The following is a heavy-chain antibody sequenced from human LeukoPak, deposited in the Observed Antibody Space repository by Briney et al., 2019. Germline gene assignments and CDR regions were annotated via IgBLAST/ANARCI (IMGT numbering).Heavy chain of an antibody. D-gene: IGHD5-18*01. CDR1: GFTFDDYG. V-gene: IGHV3-23*01. CDR3: AKDVSYGYY. J-gene: IGHJ4*02. CDR2: ISGSGGST. Sequence: HPGGSLRLSCAASGFTFDDYGMSWVRQAPGKGLEWVSAISGSGGSTYYADSVKGRFTISRDNAKNSLYLQMNSLRAEDTAVYYCAKDVSYGYYWGQGTLVTVSS.